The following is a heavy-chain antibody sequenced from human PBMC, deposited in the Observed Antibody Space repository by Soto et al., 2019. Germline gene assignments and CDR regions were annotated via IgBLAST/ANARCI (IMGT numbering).Heavy chain of an antibody. J-gene: IGHJ5*02. Sequence: QVQLVQSGTEVRKPGSSVKVSCKASGGTLSSYAVTWVRQAPGQGLEWMGGFVPIVGRADYAQKLQGRVTIIADEFTNTGYMELSSLISEDTAVYYCAIGSTYSGEFEPWGQGTLITVSS. D-gene: IGHD1-26*01. CDR2: FVPIVGRA. V-gene: IGHV1-69*01. CDR3: AIGSTYSGEFEP. CDR1: GGTLSSYA.